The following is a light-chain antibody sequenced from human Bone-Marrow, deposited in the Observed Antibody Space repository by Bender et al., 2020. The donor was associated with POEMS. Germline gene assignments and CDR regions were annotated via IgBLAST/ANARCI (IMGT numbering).Light chain of an antibody. V-gene: IGLV1-44*01. CDR3: AAWEDSLNSWV. J-gene: IGLJ3*02. CDR2: INN. CDR1: SSNIGTNP. Sequence: QSVLTQPPSASGTPGQRVTISCSGSSSNIGTNPVNWYQQLPGTAPKLLIYINNQRPSGVPDRFSGSKSGTSASLAISGLQSEDEADDYCAAWEDSLNSWVFGGGTKLTVL.